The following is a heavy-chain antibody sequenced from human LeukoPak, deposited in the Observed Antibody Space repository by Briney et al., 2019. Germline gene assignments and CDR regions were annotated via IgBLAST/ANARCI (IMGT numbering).Heavy chain of an antibody. D-gene: IGHD3-16*01. Sequence: GGSLRLSCAASGFTFSSYGMHWVRQAPGKGLEWVAVISYDGSNKYYADSVKGRFTISRDNSKNTLYLQMNSLRAEDTAVYYCAKERWARLSYQPQDYWGQGTLVTVSS. CDR2: ISYDGSNK. CDR1: GFTFSSYG. J-gene: IGHJ4*02. V-gene: IGHV3-30*18. CDR3: AKERWARLSYQPQDY.